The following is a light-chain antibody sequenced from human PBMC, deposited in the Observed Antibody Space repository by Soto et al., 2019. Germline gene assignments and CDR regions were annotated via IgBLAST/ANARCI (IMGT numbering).Light chain of an antibody. CDR3: SSYASTSTAV. CDR2: EVN. CDR1: SGDVGAYNY. Sequence: QSALTQPASVSGSPGQSITISCTGTSGDVGAYNYVSWYQQHPGKAPKLMIYEVNYRPSGVSNRFSGSKSGITASLTISGIQAEDEADYYCSSYASTSTAVFGTGTKLTVL. V-gene: IGLV2-14*01. J-gene: IGLJ1*01.